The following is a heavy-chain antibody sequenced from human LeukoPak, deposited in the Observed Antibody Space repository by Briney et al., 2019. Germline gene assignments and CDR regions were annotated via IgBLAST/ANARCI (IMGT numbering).Heavy chain of an antibody. V-gene: IGHV4-59*01. CDR3: TRGAGWLIDY. CDR1: DDSISDYY. CDR2: FHNSGTS. J-gene: IGHJ4*02. Sequence: SETLSLTCTVSDDSISDYYRGWIRQPPGKGLEWIGYFHNSGTSTYNPSLKSRVTISADTSKNQFSLKLNSLTTADTAVYYCTRGAGWLIDYWGQGILVTISS. D-gene: IGHD3-16*01.